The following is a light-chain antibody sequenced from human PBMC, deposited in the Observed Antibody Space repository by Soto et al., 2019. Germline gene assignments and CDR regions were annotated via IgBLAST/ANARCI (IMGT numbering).Light chain of an antibody. Sequence: QTVVTQSSSASASLGSSVKLTCTLSSGHSSYIIAWHQQQPGKAPRYLMKLEGSGSYNKGSGVPDRFSGSSSGADRYLTISNLQLADEAYYYCETWDPRVVFGGGTKVTVL. J-gene: IGLJ2*01. CDR3: ETWDPRVV. V-gene: IGLV4-60*01. CDR2: LEGSGSY. CDR1: SGHSSYI.